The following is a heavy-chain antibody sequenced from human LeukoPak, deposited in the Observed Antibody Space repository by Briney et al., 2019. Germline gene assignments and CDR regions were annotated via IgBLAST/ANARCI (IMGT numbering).Heavy chain of an antibody. CDR1: GYTLTELS. Sequence: ASVKVSCKVSGYTLTELSMHWVRQAPGKGLEWMGGFDPEDGETLYAQKFQGRVTITADESTSTAYMELSSLRSEDTAVYYCARGRDIVVVPAANYYYYYGMDVWGQGTTVTVSS. J-gene: IGHJ6*02. D-gene: IGHD2-2*01. CDR3: ARGRDIVVVPAANYYYYYGMDV. V-gene: IGHV1-24*01. CDR2: FDPEDGET.